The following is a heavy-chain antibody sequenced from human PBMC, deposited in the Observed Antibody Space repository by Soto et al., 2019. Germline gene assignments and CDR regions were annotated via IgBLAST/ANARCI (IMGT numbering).Heavy chain of an antibody. D-gene: IGHD6-19*01. CDR1: GFTFSSYG. CDR3: AKDKGSGWYGIDY. Sequence: VGSLRLSCAASGFTFSSYGMHWVRQAPGKGLEWVAVISYDGSNKYYADSVKGRFTISRDNSKNTLYLQMNSLRAEDTAVYYCAKDKGSGWYGIDYWGQGTLVTVSS. CDR2: ISYDGSNK. V-gene: IGHV3-30*18. J-gene: IGHJ4*02.